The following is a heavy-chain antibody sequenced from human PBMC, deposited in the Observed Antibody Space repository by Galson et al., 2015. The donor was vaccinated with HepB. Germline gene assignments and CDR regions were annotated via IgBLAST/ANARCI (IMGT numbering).Heavy chain of an antibody. V-gene: IGHV3-15*01. CDR1: GFTFSKAW. Sequence: SLRLSCAASGFTFSKAWMSWVRQAPGKGLEWVGRIKSKTDGGTTDYAAPVKGKFTISRDDSKNTLYLQMNSLKTEDTAVYYCTTYYSDSSGYGGFDYWGQGTLVTVSS. CDR3: TTYYSDSSGYGGFDY. CDR2: IKSKTDGGTT. J-gene: IGHJ4*02. D-gene: IGHD3-22*01.